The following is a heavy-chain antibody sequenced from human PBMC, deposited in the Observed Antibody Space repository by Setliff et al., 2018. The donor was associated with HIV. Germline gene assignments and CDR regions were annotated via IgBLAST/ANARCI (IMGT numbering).Heavy chain of an antibody. V-gene: IGHV6-1*01. D-gene: IGHD3-16*01. CDR3: ARGGDWDYNYYMDV. CDR1: GDSVSSNTAA. J-gene: IGHJ6*03. CDR2: TYYRSKWSN. Sequence: PSQTLSLTCAISGDSVSSNTAAWNWIRQSPSRGLEWLGRTYYRSKWSNDYAVSVKSRITINPDTSKNQFSLQLNSVTPADTAVYFCARGGDWDYNYYMDVWDKGTTVTVSS.